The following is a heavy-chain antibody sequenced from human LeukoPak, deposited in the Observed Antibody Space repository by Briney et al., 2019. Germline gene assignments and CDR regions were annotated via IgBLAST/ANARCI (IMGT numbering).Heavy chain of an antibody. CDR1: GGTFSSYA. V-gene: IGHV1-69*04. J-gene: IGHJ3*01. CDR3: AREGVYSPDPSSYHRRAFDV. Sequence: SVKVSCKASGGTFSSYAISWVRQAPGQGLEWMGRIIPILGIANYAQKFQGRVTITADKSTSTAHLELSSLRSEDTAVYYCAREGVYSPDPSSYHRRAFDVWGKGTLVIVSS. CDR2: IIPILGIA. D-gene: IGHD3-16*02.